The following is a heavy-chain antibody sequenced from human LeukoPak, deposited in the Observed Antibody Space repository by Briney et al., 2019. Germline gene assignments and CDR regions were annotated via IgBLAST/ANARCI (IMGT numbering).Heavy chain of an antibody. J-gene: IGHJ3*01. CDR1: GFTVSSNY. CDR2: ISGDGAST. CDR3: AKDSYASGRPLHTFDV. Sequence: GGSLRLSCAASGFTVSSNYMSWVRQAPGKGLEWVSGISGDGASTHYAESAKGQFTISRDNSQNTLFLQMNSLRVEDTAIYYCAKDSYASGRPLHTFDVWGQGTMVTVSS. D-gene: IGHD3-10*01. V-gene: IGHV3-23*01.